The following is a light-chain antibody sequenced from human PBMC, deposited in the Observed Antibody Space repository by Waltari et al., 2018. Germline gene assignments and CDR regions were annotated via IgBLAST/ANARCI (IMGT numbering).Light chain of an antibody. Sequence: EIMLTQSPGPLSLSPGERATLSCRASQSIRKYLAWYQQKPGQAPSLLIYDATSRATGIPDRFSGSGSGTDFSLTISRLEPEDFAVYYCQKYGSLPATFGQGTKVEIK. CDR1: QSIRKY. CDR3: QKYGSLPAT. J-gene: IGKJ1*01. CDR2: DAT. V-gene: IGKV3-20*01.